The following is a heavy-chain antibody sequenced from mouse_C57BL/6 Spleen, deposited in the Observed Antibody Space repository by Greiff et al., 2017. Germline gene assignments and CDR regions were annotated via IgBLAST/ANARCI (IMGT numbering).Heavy chain of an antibody. CDR2: IRNKANNHAT. Sequence: EVMLVESGGGLVQPGGSMKLSCAASGFTFSDAWMDWVRQSPEKGLEWVAEIRNKANNHATYYAESVKGRFTISRDDSKSSVYLQMNSVRAEDTGIYYCTRGPYYYGSSYSWFAYWGQGTLVTVSA. J-gene: IGHJ3*01. CDR1: GFTFSDAW. CDR3: TRGPYYYGSSYSWFAY. D-gene: IGHD1-1*01. V-gene: IGHV6-6*01.